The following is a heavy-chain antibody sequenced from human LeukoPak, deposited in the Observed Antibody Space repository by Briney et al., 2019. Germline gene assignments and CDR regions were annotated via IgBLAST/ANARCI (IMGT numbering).Heavy chain of an antibody. CDR3: ASGGRGFYYDVSGYFEY. J-gene: IGHJ4*02. D-gene: IGHD3-22*01. V-gene: IGHV1-18*01. Sequence: GASVKVSCKASGYTSTSYGISWVRQAPGQGLEWMGWISAYNGNTNYAQKVQGRATMTTDTSTSTAYMELRSLRSDDTAVYCCASGGRGFYYDVSGYFEYWGQGTLVTVSS. CDR2: ISAYNGNT. CDR1: GYTSTSYG.